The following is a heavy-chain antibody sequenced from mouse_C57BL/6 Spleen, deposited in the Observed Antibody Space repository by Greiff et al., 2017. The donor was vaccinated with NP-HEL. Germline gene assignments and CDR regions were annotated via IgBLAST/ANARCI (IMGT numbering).Heavy chain of an antibody. CDR3: ARSAPVTGPGAY. CDR1: GYTFTSYW. CDR2: IDPSDSET. J-gene: IGHJ3*01. Sequence: VQLQQPGAELVRPGSSVKLSCKASGYTFTSYWMHWVKQRPIQGLEWIGNIDPSDSETHYNQKFKDKATLTVDKSSSTAYMQLSSLTSEDSAVYYCARSAPVTGPGAYWGQGTLVTVSA. D-gene: IGHD2-1*01. V-gene: IGHV1-52*01.